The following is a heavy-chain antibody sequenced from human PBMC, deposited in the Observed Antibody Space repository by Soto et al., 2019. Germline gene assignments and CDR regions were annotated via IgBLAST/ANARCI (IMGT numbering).Heavy chain of an antibody. D-gene: IGHD1-26*01. Sequence: PGGSLRFSCAASGFTFSSYSMNWVRQAPGKGLEWVSSISSSSGHIYYADSLKGRFTISRDNAKNSLYLQMNSLRAEDTAVYYCTRHWLATREFDYWGQGTLVTVSS. CDR2: ISSSSGHI. CDR1: GFTFSSYS. J-gene: IGHJ4*02. V-gene: IGHV3-21*01. CDR3: TRHWLATREFDY.